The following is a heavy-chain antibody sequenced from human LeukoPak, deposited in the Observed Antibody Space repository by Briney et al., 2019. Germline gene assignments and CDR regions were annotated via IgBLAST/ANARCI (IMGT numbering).Heavy chain of an antibody. CDR3: ARAYQLLWPSDY. CDR2: MNSDGSST. V-gene: IGHV3-74*01. Sequence: PGGSLRLSCAASGFTISSYWMHWVRQAPGKGLVWVSRMNSDGSSTSYADSVKGRFTISRDNAKNTLYLQMNSLRAEDTAVYYCARAYQLLWPSDYWGQGTLVTVSS. CDR1: GFTISSYW. J-gene: IGHJ4*02. D-gene: IGHD2-2*01.